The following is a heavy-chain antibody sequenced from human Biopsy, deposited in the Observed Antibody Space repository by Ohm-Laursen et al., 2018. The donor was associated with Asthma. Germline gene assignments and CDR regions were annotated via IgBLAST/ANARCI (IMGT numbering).Heavy chain of an antibody. CDR1: GFTFSSHG. J-gene: IGHJ3*02. Sequence: SLRLSCAASGFTFSSHGMHWVRPAPGKGLAWVAVIWHDGSNKYYADSVKARFTISRDNSKNTLYLQMNSLRAEDAAVYYCAKERYYDFWSGYPIWGQGTMVTVSS. D-gene: IGHD3-3*01. CDR2: IWHDGSNK. CDR3: AKERYYDFWSGYPI. V-gene: IGHV3-33*06.